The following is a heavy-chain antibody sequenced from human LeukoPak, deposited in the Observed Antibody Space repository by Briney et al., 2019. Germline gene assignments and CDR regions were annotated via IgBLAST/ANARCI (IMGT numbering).Heavy chain of an antibody. CDR1: GYTFTSYG. CDR2: ISAYNGNT. V-gene: IGHV1-18*01. CDR3: ARGREMATITGDYYYYYMDV. D-gene: IGHD5-24*01. Sequence: ASVKVSCKASGYTFTSYGISWVRQAPGQGLEWMGWISAYNGNTNYAQKLQGRVTMTTDTSTSTAYMELRSLRSDDTAVYYCARGREMATITGDYYYYYMDVWGKGTTVTVSS. J-gene: IGHJ6*03.